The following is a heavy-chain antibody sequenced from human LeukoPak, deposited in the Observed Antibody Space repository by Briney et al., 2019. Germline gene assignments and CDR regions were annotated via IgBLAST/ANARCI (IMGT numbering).Heavy chain of an antibody. J-gene: IGHJ4*02. CDR3: ARTEYCSSTSCYPTYYFDY. CDR2: IYYSGST. D-gene: IGHD2-2*01. CDR1: GGSISSYY. Sequence: SETLSLTCAVSGGSISSYYWSWIRQPPGKGLEWIGYIYYSGSTNYNPSLKSRVTISVDTSKNQFSLKLSSVTAADTAVYYCARTEYCSSTSCYPTYYFDYWGQGTLVTVSS. V-gene: IGHV4-59*08.